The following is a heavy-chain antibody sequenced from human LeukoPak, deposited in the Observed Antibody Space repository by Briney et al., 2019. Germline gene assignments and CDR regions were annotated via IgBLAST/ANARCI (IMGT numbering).Heavy chain of an antibody. J-gene: IGHJ4*02. D-gene: IGHD3-10*01. CDR1: GFTFSDYY. CDR2: ISSSSSYT. V-gene: IGHV3-11*03. CDR3: ARRTNYYYASGSSFSFDY. Sequence: GGSLRLPYAASGFTFSDYYMSWIRQAPGKGLEWVSYISSSSSYTNYADSVKGRFTISRDNAKNSLYLQMNSLRAEDTAVYYCARRTNYYYASGSSFSFDYWGQGTLVTVSS.